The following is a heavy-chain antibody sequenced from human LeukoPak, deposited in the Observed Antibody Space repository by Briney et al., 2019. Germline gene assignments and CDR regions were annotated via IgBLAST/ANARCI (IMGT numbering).Heavy chain of an antibody. J-gene: IGHJ4*02. CDR3: ARDRIYGSGSDHFDY. CDR1: GYSIRSGYY. D-gene: IGHD3-10*01. Sequence: PSETLSLTCTVSGYSIRSGYYWGWIRQPPGKGLKWIGSIYRSGSTYYNPSLKSRVTISVDTSKNQFSLKLTSVTAADTAVYYCARDRIYGSGSDHFDYWGQGTLVTVSS. V-gene: IGHV4-38-2*02. CDR2: IYRSGST.